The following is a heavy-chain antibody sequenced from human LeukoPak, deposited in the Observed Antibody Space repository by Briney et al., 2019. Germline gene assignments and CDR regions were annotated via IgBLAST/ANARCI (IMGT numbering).Heavy chain of an antibody. CDR3: AREIPYYYDSSAFHY. Sequence: GRSLRLSCAASGFTFSSYAMHWVRQAPGKGLEWVAVISYDGSNKYYADSVKGRFTISRDNSKNTLYLQMNSLRAEDTAVYHCAREIPYYYDSSAFHYWGQGTLVTVSS. CDR2: ISYDGSNK. D-gene: IGHD3-22*01. CDR1: GFTFSSYA. J-gene: IGHJ4*02. V-gene: IGHV3-30-3*01.